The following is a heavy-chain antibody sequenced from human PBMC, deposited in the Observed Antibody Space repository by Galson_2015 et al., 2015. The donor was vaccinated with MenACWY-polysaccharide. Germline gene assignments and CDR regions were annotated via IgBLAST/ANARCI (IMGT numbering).Heavy chain of an antibody. V-gene: IGHV3-33*01. D-gene: IGHD2-15*01. J-gene: IGHJ3*02. CDR3: AREGSRIMIHAFET. Sequence: SLRLSCAASGSRFSHSGMHWVRQAPGKGLEWVAVIQYDGSKIVYADSVKGRFTISRDNSKNTLFLEMNSLGAEDTAVYYCAREGSRIMIHAFETWSQGTMVTVSS. CDR1: GSRFSHSG. CDR2: IQYDGSKI.